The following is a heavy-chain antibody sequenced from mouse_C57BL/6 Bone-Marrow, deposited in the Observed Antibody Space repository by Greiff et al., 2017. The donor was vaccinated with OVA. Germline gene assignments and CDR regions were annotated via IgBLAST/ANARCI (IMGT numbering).Heavy chain of an antibody. CDR2: IYPGGGYT. CDR1: GYTFTNYW. V-gene: IGHV1-63*01. Sequence: QVQLQQSGAELVRPGTSVKMSCKASGYTFTNYWIGWAKQRPGHGLEWIGDIYPGGGYTNYNEKFKGKATLTADKSSSTAYMQFSSLTSEDSAIYYCASTVDWYFDGWGTGTTVTVSS. D-gene: IGHD1-1*01. CDR3: ASTVDWYFDG. J-gene: IGHJ1*03.